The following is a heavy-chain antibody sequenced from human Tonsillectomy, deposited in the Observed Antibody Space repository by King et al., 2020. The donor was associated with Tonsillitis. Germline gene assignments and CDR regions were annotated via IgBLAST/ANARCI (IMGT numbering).Heavy chain of an antibody. V-gene: IGHV4-4*07. J-gene: IGHJ6*03. Sequence: VQLQESGPGLVKPSETLSLTCTVSGGSISSYYWSWIRQPAGKGLEWIGRIYTSGSTNYNPSLKSRVTMSVDTSKNQFSLKLSSVTAADTAVYYCARDRGITIFGGYYYYMDVWGKGTTVTVSS. CDR2: IYTSGST. CDR3: ARDRGITIFGGYYYYMDV. CDR1: GGSISSYY. D-gene: IGHD3-3*01.